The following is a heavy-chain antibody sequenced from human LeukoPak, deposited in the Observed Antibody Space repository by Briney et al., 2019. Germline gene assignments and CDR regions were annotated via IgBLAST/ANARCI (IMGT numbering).Heavy chain of an antibody. CDR2: IWYDGGNK. V-gene: IGHV3-33*01. CDR1: GFTFSSYG. D-gene: IGHD2-15*01. J-gene: IGHJ4*02. CDR3: ARAGSWCSGGSCYGGGAYYY. Sequence: AGGSLRLSCAASGFTFSSYGMHWVRQAPGKGLERVAVIWYDGGNKYYADSVKGRFTISRDNSKNTLYLQMNSLRAEDTAVYYCARAGSWCSGGSCYGGGAYYYWGQGTLVTVSS.